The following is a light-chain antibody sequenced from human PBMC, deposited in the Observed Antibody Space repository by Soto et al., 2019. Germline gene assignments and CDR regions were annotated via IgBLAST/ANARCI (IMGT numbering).Light chain of an antibody. CDR3: QQYGNSPRT. Sequence: EVVLTQSPGTLSLSPGERATLSCRASQSVSATYLAWYQQKLGPAPRLLIYGASSRATGIPDRFSGSGSGTYFPLTISRLEPEDFAVYYCQQYGNSPRTFGQGTKVEIK. V-gene: IGKV3-20*01. J-gene: IGKJ1*01. CDR2: GAS. CDR1: QSVSATY.